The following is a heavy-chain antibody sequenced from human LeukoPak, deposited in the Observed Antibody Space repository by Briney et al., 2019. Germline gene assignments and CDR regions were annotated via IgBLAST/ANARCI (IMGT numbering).Heavy chain of an antibody. V-gene: IGHV4-61*01. Sequence: PSETLSLTCTVSGGSISSSSYYWSWIRQHPGKGLEWIGYIYYTGSTHYNPSLKSRVTISVDRSRNQFSLKLSSVIAADTAVYYCARGYSGYPSYYYYMDVWGKGTTVTISS. CDR3: ARGYSGYPSYYYYMDV. J-gene: IGHJ6*03. CDR2: IYYTGST. D-gene: IGHD5-12*01. CDR1: GGSISSSSYY.